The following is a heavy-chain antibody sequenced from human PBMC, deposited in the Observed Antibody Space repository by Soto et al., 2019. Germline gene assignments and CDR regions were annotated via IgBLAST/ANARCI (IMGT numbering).Heavy chain of an antibody. CDR2: ISSRSSTI. Sequence: GGSLRLSCAASGFTFSSYSMNWFRQAPGKGLEWVSYISSRSSTIYYADSVKGRFTISRDNAKNSRCLQKNCLRAEDPAVYYCARDTLVVVAATAPDAFDIWGQGTMVTVPS. CDR3: ARDTLVVVAATAPDAFDI. CDR1: GFTFSSYS. D-gene: IGHD2-15*01. V-gene: IGHV3-48*01. J-gene: IGHJ3*02.